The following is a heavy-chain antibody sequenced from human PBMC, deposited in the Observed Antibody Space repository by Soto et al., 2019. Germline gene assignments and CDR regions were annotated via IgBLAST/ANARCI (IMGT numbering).Heavy chain of an antibody. CDR1: GFSFSSYS. CDR3: AKALDTTVAASLDY. J-gene: IGHJ4*02. D-gene: IGHD2-15*01. V-gene: IGHV3-21*01. CDR2: ISSDGSHK. Sequence: GGSLRLSCAASGFSFSSYSMNWVRQAPGKGLEWVSSISSDGSHKNYADSVKGRFTISRDNSKNTLYLQMNSLRAEDTAVYYCAKALDTTVAASLDYWGQGTLVTVSS.